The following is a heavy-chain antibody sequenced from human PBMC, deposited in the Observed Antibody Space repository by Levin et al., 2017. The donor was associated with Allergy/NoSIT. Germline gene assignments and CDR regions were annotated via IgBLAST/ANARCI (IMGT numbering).Heavy chain of an antibody. CDR2: ISGSGTII. V-gene: IGHV3-11*01. CDR1: GFTFSDYY. J-gene: IGHJ4*02. Sequence: GGSLRLSCAASGFTFSDYYMTWIRRAPGKGLEWVSYISGSGTIIYYGDAVKGRFTISRDNAESSLYLQMNSLSAEDTAVYYCARVTRCGGDCFFLDFWGQGALVTVSS. D-gene: IGHD2-21*02. CDR3: ARVTRCGGDCFFLDF.